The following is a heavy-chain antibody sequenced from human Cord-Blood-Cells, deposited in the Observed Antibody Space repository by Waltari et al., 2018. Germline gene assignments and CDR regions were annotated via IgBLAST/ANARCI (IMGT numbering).Heavy chain of an antibody. CDR2: IYSGRST. CDR1: GLTVSSHY. J-gene: IGHJ2*01. Sequence: EVQLVESGGGLIQPGGSLRLSCAASGLTVSSHYMSWVRQAPGKGREWVSVIYSGRSTYYADSVKDRFTISRDNSKTTLYLQMNSLRAEDTAVYYCASGPKSYWYLDLWGRGTLVTVSS. CDR3: ASGPKSYWYLDL. V-gene: IGHV3-53*01.